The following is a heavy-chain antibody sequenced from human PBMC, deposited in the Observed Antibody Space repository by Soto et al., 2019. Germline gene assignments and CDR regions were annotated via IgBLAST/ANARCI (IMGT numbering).Heavy chain of an antibody. CDR3: ARISNLYYYDRRGYHRAQTYYYMDV. J-gene: IGHJ6*02. V-gene: IGHV4-34*01. D-gene: IGHD3-22*01. CDR1: GGSFSGYY. Sequence: SETLSLTCAVYGGSFSGYYWSWIRQPPGKGLEWIGEINHSGSTNYNPSLKSRVTISVDTSKNQFSLKLSSVTAADTAVYYCARISNLYYYDRRGYHRAQTYYYMDVWGQGTTVSAP. CDR2: INHSGST.